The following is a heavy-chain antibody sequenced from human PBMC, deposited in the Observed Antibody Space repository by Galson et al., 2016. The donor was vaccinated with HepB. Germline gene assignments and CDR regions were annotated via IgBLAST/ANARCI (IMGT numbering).Heavy chain of an antibody. D-gene: IGHD1-1*01. J-gene: IGHJ4*02. CDR2: IYDGGSK. CDR1: EFTVSANH. Sequence: SLRLSCAGSEFTVSANHMTWVRQAPGKGLEWISVIYDGGSKQTAASGKGRFTISRDTSKNTLYLQMNSLTSEDTAVYYCARICRRTSNCYFDLWGQGTLVTAST. CDR3: ARICRRTSNCYFDL. V-gene: IGHV3-53*01.